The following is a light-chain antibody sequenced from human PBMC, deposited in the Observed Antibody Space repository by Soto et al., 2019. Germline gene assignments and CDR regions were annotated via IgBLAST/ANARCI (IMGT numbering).Light chain of an antibody. V-gene: IGKV1-39*01. CDR2: ATS. Sequence: DIQMTQSPASLSASIGDRVTITCRASQTIYTYLNWYQQRPGRAPNLLIFATSKLQNGVPSRFTGGGSGTDFTLTISSLQPEDFATYYCQQRETFGPGTKVDIK. J-gene: IGKJ3*01. CDR3: QQRET. CDR1: QTIYTY.